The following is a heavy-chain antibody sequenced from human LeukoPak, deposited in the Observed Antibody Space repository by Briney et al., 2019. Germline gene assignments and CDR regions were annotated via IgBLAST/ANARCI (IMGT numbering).Heavy chain of an antibody. CDR1: GFTFSSNY. V-gene: IGHV4-34*01. CDR2: INHSGST. CDR3: ARGGPKGGSGSSAFDY. J-gene: IGHJ4*02. D-gene: IGHD3-10*01. Sequence: PGGSLRLSCAASGFTFSSNYMSWVRQAPGKGLEWIGEINHSGSTNYNPSLKRRVTISGDTSKNQFSLKLSSVTAADTAVYYCARGGPKGGSGSSAFDYWGQGTLVTVSS.